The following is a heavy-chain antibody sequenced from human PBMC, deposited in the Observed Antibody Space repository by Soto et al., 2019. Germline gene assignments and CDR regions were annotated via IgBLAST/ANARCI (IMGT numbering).Heavy chain of an antibody. V-gene: IGHV3-53*01. D-gene: IGHD6-13*01. CDR2: IYSGGST. J-gene: IGHJ6*02. CDR1: GFTVSSNY. CDR3: ARDKGYSRQSMDV. Sequence: GGSLRLSCAASGFTVSSNYMSWVRQAPGKGLEWVSVIYSGGSTYYADSVKGRFTISRDNSKNTLYLQMNSLRAEDTAVYYCARDKGYSRQSMDVWGQGTTVTVSS.